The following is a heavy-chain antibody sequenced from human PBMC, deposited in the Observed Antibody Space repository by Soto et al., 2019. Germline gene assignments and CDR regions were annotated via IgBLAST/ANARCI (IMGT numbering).Heavy chain of an antibody. CDR2: IYATGTT. CDR1: GTSISGFY. Sequence: PSETLSLTCTVSGTSISGFYWSWIRLSAEQGLEWIGRIYATGTTDYNPSRKSRVMMSVDTSKKQFSLKLRSVTAADTAVYYCVRDGTKTLRDWFDPWGQG. D-gene: IGHD1-1*01. CDR3: VRDGTKTLRDWFDP. J-gene: IGHJ5*02. V-gene: IGHV4-4*07.